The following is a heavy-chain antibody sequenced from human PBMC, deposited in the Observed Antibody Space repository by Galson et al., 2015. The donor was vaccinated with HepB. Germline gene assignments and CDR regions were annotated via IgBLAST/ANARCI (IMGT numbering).Heavy chain of an antibody. V-gene: IGHV6-1*01. CDR3: ARDGGYLMDV. CDR1: GDSVSSNSAA. J-gene: IGHJ6*04. D-gene: IGHD2-15*01. Sequence: CAISGDSVSSNSAAWNWIRQSPSRGLEWLGWTYYRSKWFFDYATSVKSRITINPDTSKNQFSLQLNSMTPEDTAVYYCARDGGYLMDVWGKGTTVTVSS. CDR2: TYYRSKWFF.